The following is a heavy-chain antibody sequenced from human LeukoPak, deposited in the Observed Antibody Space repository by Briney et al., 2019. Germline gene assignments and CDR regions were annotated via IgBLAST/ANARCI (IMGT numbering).Heavy chain of an antibody. V-gene: IGHV3-30*18. CDR3: AKDRLQFQPLIVGATFDY. J-gene: IGHJ4*02. D-gene: IGHD1-26*01. CDR1: GFTFSSYG. Sequence: GGSLRLSCAASGFTFSSYGMHWVRQAPGKGLEWVAVISYDGSNKYYADSMKGRFTISRDNSKNTLYLQMNSLRAEDTAVYYCAKDRLQFQPLIVGATFDYWAREPWSPSPQ. CDR2: ISYDGSNK.